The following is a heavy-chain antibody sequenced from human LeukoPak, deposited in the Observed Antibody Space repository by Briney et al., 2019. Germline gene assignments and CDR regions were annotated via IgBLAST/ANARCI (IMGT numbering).Heavy chain of an antibody. Sequence: GGSLRLSCAASGFTFDDYAMHWVRQAPGKGLEWVSGISWNSGSIGYADSVKGRFTISRDNAKNSLYLQMNSLRAEDTALYYCAKDQSSGWYEGVDYWGQGTLVTVSS. CDR3: AKDQSSGWYEGVDY. CDR1: GFTFDDYA. V-gene: IGHV3-9*01. CDR2: ISWNSGSI. D-gene: IGHD6-19*01. J-gene: IGHJ4*02.